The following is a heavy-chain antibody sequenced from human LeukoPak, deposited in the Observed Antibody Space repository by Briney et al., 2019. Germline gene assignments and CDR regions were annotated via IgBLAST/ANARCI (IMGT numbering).Heavy chain of an antibody. J-gene: IGHJ4*02. V-gene: IGHV1-69*01. CDR3: ARAETLTPWGSVSYPMDY. CDR2: IIPIFGTA. D-gene: IGHD3-10*01. CDR1: GGTFSSYA. Sequence: SVKVSCKASGGTFSSYAISWVRQAPGQGLEWMGGIIPIFGTANYAQKFQGRVTITADESTSTAYMELSSLRSEDTAVYYCARAETLTPWGSVSYPMDYWGQGTLVTVSS.